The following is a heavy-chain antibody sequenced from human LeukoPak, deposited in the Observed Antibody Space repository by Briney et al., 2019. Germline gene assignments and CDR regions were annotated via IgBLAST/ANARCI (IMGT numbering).Heavy chain of an antibody. Sequence: SETLSLTCTVSGGSISSDNYYWNWVRQPAGKGLEWIGRIYTSGSTNYNPSLKSRVTISVDTSKNQFSLKLSSVTAADTAVYYCARVRGVITPHLDYWGQGTLVAVSS. CDR2: IYTSGST. CDR1: GGSISSDNYY. J-gene: IGHJ4*02. CDR3: ARVRGVITPHLDY. V-gene: IGHV4-61*02. D-gene: IGHD3-10*01.